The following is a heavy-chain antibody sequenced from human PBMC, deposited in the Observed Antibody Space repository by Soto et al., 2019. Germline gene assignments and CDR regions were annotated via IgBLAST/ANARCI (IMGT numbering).Heavy chain of an antibody. J-gene: IGHJ6*02. D-gene: IGHD3-10*01. CDR3: AKAGGAGYYYGMDV. V-gene: IGHV3-30*18. Sequence: GGSLRLSCAASGFTFSNYGMHWVRQAPGKGLEWVTFISYDGRKIYYADSVKGRFTISRDNSKNTLYLQMNSLRGEDTAVFHCAKAGGAGYYYGMDVWGQGATVTVYS. CDR2: ISYDGRKI. CDR1: GFTFSNYG.